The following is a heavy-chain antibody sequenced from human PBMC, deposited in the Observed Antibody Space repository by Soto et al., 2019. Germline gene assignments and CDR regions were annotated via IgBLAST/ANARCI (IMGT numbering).Heavy chain of an antibody. CDR2: INGDGSST. CDR1: GFTFNNYW. CDR3: ARGIQYRYGMDV. V-gene: IGHV3-74*01. J-gene: IGHJ6*02. Sequence: EVQLVESGGGLVQPGGSLRLSCASAGFTFNNYWMHWVRQAPGRGLVWVARINGDGSSTFYADSVKCRFTISRDNAKNTVYLQMNSLRVEDTAVYYCARGIQYRYGMDVWGQGTTVTVSS. D-gene: IGHD5-18*01.